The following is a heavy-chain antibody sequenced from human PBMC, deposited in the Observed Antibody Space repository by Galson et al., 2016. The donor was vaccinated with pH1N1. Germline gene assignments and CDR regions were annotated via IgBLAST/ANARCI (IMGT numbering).Heavy chain of an antibody. V-gene: IGHV2-5*02. CDR2: IYWDDDK. D-gene: IGHD2/OR15-2a*01. Sequence: PALVKPTQTLTLTCTFSGVSLSTSGVGVGWIRQPPGKALEWLALIYWDDDKRYSPSLESRLTIAKDTSKNQVVLTMTNMDSVDTATYYCAHRPPFLLRSVLYFDHWGQGALVTVSS. J-gene: IGHJ4*02. CDR1: GVSLSTSGVG. CDR3: AHRPPFLLRSVLYFDH.